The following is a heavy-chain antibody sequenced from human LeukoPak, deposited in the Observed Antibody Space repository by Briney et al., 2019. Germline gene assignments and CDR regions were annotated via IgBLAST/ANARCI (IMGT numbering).Heavy chain of an antibody. CDR2: IYYSGST. CDR3: VRVPMVRGVKGFDP. Sequence: SETLSLTCTVSGGSISSYYWSWIRQPPGKGLEWIGYIYYSGSTNYDPSLKSRVTISVDTSKNQFSLKLSSVTAADTAVYCCVRVPMVRGVKGFDPWGQGTLVTVSS. J-gene: IGHJ5*02. D-gene: IGHD3-10*01. CDR1: GGSISSYY. V-gene: IGHV4-59*01.